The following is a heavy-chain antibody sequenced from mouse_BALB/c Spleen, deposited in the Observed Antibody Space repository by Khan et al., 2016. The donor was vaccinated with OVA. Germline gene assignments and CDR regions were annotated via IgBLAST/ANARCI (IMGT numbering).Heavy chain of an antibody. CDR1: GFSLSRYN. CDR3: ARAYYRYDVYYAMDY. Sequence: QVQLKESGPGLVAPSQSLSITCTVSGFSLSRYNIHWVRQTPGKGLEWLGMIWGGGGTDYNSTLKSRLSISKDNSKNQVFLKLNSLQTNDTAMYFCARAYYRYDVYYAMDYWGQGTSVTVSA. D-gene: IGHD2-14*01. CDR2: IWGGGGT. J-gene: IGHJ4*01. V-gene: IGHV2-6-4*01.